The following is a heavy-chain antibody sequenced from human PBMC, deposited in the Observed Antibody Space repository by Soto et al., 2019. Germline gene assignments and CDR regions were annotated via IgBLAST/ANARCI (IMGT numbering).Heavy chain of an antibody. J-gene: IGHJ6*02. CDR3: ARQRGPTDYCYYGMDV. Sequence: LGESLKISCKGSGYSFTSYWIGWVRQMPGKGLEWMGIIYPGDSDTRYSPSFQGQVTISADKSISTAYLQWSSLKASDTAMYYCARQRGPTDYCYYGMDVWRQGTTVTV. V-gene: IGHV5-51*01. CDR1: GYSFTSYW. D-gene: IGHD3-16*01. CDR2: IYPGDSDT.